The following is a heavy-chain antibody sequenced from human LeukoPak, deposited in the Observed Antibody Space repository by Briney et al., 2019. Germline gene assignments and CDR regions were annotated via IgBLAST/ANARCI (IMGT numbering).Heavy chain of an antibody. CDR3: ARSRTDLISAGARYGMDV. V-gene: IGHV4-34*01. CDR1: GGSFSAYH. Sequence: KPSETLCLTCAVYGGSFSAYHWSWIRQPPGKRLEWIGEINHSGSTNYNPSLKSRVTISVDTSKNQFALKLSSVTAADTALYFCARSRTDLISAGARYGMDVWGKGTTVTVSS. CDR2: INHSGST. J-gene: IGHJ6*04. D-gene: IGHD2-2*01.